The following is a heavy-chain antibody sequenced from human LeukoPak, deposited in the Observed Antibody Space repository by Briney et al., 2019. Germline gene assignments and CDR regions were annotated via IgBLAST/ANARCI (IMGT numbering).Heavy chain of an antibody. Sequence: KSSETLSLTCAVYGGSFSGYYWSWIRQPPGKGLEWIGEINHSGSTNYNPSLKSRVTISVDTSKNQFSLKLSSVTAADTAVYYCARGLLGIRFGHFDLWGRGTLVTVSS. CDR2: INHSGST. D-gene: IGHD7-27*01. V-gene: IGHV4-34*01. CDR3: ARGLLGIRFGHFDL. J-gene: IGHJ2*01. CDR1: GGSFSGYY.